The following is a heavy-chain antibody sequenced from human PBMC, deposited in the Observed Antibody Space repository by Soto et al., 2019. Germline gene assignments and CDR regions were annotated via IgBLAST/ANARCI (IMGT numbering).Heavy chain of an antibody. CDR3: AESTPGYSSSWSRYYGMDV. CDR1: GGTFSSYA. Sequence: VKVSCKASGGTFSSYAISWVRQAPGQGLEWMGGIIPIFGTANYAQKFQGRVTITADESTSTAYMELSSLRSEDTAVYYCAESTPGYSSSWSRYYGMDVWGQGTTVTVSS. D-gene: IGHD6-13*01. CDR2: IIPIFGTA. V-gene: IGHV1-69*01. J-gene: IGHJ6*02.